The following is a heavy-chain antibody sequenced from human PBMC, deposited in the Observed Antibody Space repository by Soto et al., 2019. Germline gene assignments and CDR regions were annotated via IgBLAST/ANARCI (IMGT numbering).Heavy chain of an antibody. J-gene: IGHJ3*02. V-gene: IGHV3-48*01. CDR2: ISSSSSTI. CDR1: GFTCSSYS. CDR3: ARDADFWSGFDI. D-gene: IGHD3-3*01. Sequence: EVQLVESGGGLVQPGGSLRLSCAYSGFTCSSYSMNCVRQAQGKGLEWVSYISSSSSTIYYADSVKGRFTISRDNAKNSLYLQMNSLRAEDTAVYYCARDADFWSGFDIWGQGTMVTVSS.